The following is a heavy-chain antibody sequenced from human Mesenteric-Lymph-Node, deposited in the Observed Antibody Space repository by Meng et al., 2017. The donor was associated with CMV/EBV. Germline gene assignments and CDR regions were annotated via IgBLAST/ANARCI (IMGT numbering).Heavy chain of an antibody. CDR3: ARDRRLGYDILTGYYSLDY. J-gene: IGHJ4*02. V-gene: IGHV1-69*01. CDR1: FSSYA. D-gene: IGHD3-9*01. Sequence: FSSYAISWVRQAPGRGLEWMGGIIPIFGTANYAQKFQGRVTITADESTSTAYMELSSLRSEDTAVYYCARDRRLGYDILTGYYSLDYWGQGTLVTVSS. CDR2: IIPIFGTA.